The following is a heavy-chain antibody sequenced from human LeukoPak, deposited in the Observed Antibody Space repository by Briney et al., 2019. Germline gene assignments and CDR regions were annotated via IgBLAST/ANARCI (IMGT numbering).Heavy chain of an antibody. CDR2: ISAYNGNT. CDR1: GYTFTSYG. Sequence: SVNVSCKASGYTFTSYGISWVRQAPGQGLEWMGWISAYNGNTNYAQKLQGRVTMTTDTSTSTAYMELRSLRSDDTAVYYCARERRDDDSSGYYWFPSDYWGQGTLVTVSS. J-gene: IGHJ4*02. D-gene: IGHD3-22*01. V-gene: IGHV1-18*01. CDR3: ARERRDDDSSGYYWFPSDY.